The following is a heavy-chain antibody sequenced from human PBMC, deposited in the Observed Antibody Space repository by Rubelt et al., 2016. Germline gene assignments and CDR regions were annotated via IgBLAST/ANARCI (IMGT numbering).Heavy chain of an antibody. CDR3: ARAAWGGSGGKIGIFDY. J-gene: IGHJ4*02. CDR1: GASISSHH. D-gene: IGHD3-10*01. V-gene: IGHV4-59*11. CDR2: IYDSGST. Sequence: QVQLQQWGAGLVKPSETLSLTCTVSGASISSHHWSWIRQSPGKGLEWIGFIYDSGSTYYSPSLQSRIAISVDTSKNQVSLKLGSVSAEDTAVYYCARAAWGGSGGKIGIFDYWGQGTLVTVSS.